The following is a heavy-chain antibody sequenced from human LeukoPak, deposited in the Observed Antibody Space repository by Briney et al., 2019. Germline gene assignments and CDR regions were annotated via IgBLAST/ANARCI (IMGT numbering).Heavy chain of an antibody. D-gene: IGHD2-21*02. CDR1: GFIFNYYS. Sequence: GGSLRLSCAASGFIFNYYSMNWVRQAPGKGLEWVSYISSSSSSIYYADSVKGRFTISRDNAKNSLYLQMNSPRDEDTAVYYCTKESVTYLDYWGQGTLVTVSS. CDR3: TKESVTYLDY. V-gene: IGHV3-48*02. J-gene: IGHJ4*02. CDR2: ISSSSSSI.